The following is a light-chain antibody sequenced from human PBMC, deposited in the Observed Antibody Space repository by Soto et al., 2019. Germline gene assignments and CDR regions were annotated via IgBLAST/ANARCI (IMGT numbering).Light chain of an antibody. CDR2: DNN. Sequence: QPVLTQPPSMSGAPGQRVTISCTGSSSNIGAGYDVHWYQQDPGTAPKLLIFDNNNRPSGVPDRFSGSKSDTSASLAITGLQAEDEADYYCQSFDTSLSGFVVFGGGTKLTVL. J-gene: IGLJ2*01. CDR1: SSNIGAGYD. V-gene: IGLV1-40*01. CDR3: QSFDTSLSGFVV.